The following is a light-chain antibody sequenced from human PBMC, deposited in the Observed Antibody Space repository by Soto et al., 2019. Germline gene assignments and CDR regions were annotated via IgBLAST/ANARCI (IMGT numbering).Light chain of an antibody. J-gene: IGKJ1*01. CDR3: QQYNNYWT. Sequence: DIQMTQSPSTLSASVGDRVTITCRASQSINSRLAWYQQKPGKAPKLLIYKASSLESGVPSRFSGSGSGTEFTLTISSLQPDDFVTYYCQQYNNYWTFGQGTKVEIK. CDR1: QSINSR. V-gene: IGKV1-5*03. CDR2: KAS.